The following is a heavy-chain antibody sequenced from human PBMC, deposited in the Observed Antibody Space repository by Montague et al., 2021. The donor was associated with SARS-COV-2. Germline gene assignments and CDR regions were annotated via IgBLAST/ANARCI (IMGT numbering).Heavy chain of an antibody. D-gene: IGHD6-13*01. Sequence: SLRLSCAASGFTFSRYAMSWVRQAPGKGLEWVSALSGSGGSTYYXXSLKVLFTISRDNSKNTLYLQLHSLRTEDTAVYYCAKVGSSWYHGYYYGMDVWGQGTTVTVSS. CDR1: GFTFSRYA. V-gene: IGHV3-23*01. CDR2: LSGSGGST. CDR3: AKVGSSWYHGYYYGMDV. J-gene: IGHJ6*02.